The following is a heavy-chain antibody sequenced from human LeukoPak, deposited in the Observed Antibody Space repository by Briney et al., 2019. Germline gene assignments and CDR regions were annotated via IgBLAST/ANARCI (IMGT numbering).Heavy chain of an antibody. D-gene: IGHD5-12*01. CDR1: GGSISDNY. J-gene: IGHJ4*02. Sequence: PSEILSLTCTVSGGSISDNYWSWIRQPAGKGLEWIGEINHSGSTNYNPSLKSRVTISVDTSKNQFSLKLSSVTAADTAVYYCARSGGYGHWGQGTLVTVSS. V-gene: IGHV4-34*01. CDR3: ARSGGYGH. CDR2: INHSGST.